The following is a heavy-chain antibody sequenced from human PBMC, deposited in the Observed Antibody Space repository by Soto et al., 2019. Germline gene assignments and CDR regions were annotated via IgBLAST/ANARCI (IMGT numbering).Heavy chain of an antibody. CDR3: ARGGGNSYGYSGLYYFDY. CDR2: INHSGST. J-gene: IGHJ4*02. D-gene: IGHD5-18*01. CDR1: GGSFSGYY. V-gene: IGHV4-34*01. Sequence: SETLSLTCAVYGGSFSGYYWSWIRQPPGKGLEWIGEINHSGSTNYNPSLKSRVTISVDTSKNQFSLKLSSVTAADTAVYYCARGGGNSYGYSGLYYFDYWGQGTLVTVSS.